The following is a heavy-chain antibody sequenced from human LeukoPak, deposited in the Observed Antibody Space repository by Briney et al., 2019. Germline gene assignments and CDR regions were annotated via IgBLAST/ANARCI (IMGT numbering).Heavy chain of an antibody. Sequence: ASVKVSCKASGYTFTGYYLHWVRQAPREGLEWMGWINPNSGGTNYAQKFQGRVTMTRDTSISTAYMELSRLRSDDTAVYYCARAFSSSWYGPGDCWGQGTLVTVSS. J-gene: IGHJ4*02. D-gene: IGHD6-13*01. CDR3: ARAFSSSWYGPGDC. V-gene: IGHV1-2*02. CDR1: GYTFTGYY. CDR2: INPNSGGT.